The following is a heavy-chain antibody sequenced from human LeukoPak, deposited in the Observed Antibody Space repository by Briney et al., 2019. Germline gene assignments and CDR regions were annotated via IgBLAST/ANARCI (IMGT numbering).Heavy chain of an antibody. V-gene: IGHV4-59*01. Sequence: PSETLSLTCTVSGGSISSYYWSWIRQPPGKGLEWIGYIYYSGSTNYNPSLKSRVTISVDTSKNQFSLKLSSVTAADTAVYYCARTSSSSGPADYWGQGTLVTVSS. J-gene: IGHJ4*02. CDR1: GGSISSYY. CDR3: ARTSSSSGPADY. CDR2: IYYSGST. D-gene: IGHD6-6*01.